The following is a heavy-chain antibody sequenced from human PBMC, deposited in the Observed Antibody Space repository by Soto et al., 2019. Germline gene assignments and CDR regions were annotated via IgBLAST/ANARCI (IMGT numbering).Heavy chain of an antibody. CDR3: ARDWELGY. V-gene: IGHV3-23*01. CDR1: GFSFSSYS. J-gene: IGHJ4*02. Sequence: PGGSLRLSCAASGFSFSSYSFTWVRQAPGKGLEWVAGISIGGDKTWHADSVKGRFTISRDNSKNTVYLQMKSLRVDDTAVYYCARDWELGYCGQGTLVTVSS. D-gene: IGHD1-7*01. CDR2: ISIGGDKT.